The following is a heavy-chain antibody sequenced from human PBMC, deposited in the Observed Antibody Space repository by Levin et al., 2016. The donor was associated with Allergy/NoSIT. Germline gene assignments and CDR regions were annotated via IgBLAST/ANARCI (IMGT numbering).Heavy chain of an antibody. CDR1: GYTFTSYG. Sequence: ASVKVSCKASGYTFTSYGISWVRQAPGQGLEWMGWISAYNGNTIYAQKFQGRVTMTRNTSISTAYMELSSLRSEDTAVYYCARGGSGHYYYYYGMDVWGQGTTVTVSS. CDR2: ISAYNGNT. V-gene: IGHV1-18*01. CDR3: ARGGSGHYYYYYGMDV. D-gene: IGHD3-10*01. J-gene: IGHJ6*02.